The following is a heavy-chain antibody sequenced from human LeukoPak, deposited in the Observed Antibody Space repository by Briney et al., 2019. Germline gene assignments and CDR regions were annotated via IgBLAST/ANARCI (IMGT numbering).Heavy chain of an antibody. CDR2: IKHSGST. CDR1: GGSFSGYY. J-gene: IGHJ4*02. V-gene: IGHV4-34*01. Sequence: PSETLSLTCAVYGGSFSGYYWSWIRQPPGKGLEWIGEIKHSGSTNYNPSLRSRVPISVDTSKNQSSLKLSSVTAADTAVYYCARVGSGWYRGYWGQGTLVTVSS. D-gene: IGHD6-19*01. CDR3: ARVGSGWYRGY.